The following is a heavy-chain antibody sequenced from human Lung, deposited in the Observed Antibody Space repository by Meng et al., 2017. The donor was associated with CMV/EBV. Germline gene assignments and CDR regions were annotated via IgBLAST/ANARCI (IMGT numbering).Heavy chain of an antibody. CDR2: VVYSGPT. D-gene: IGHD1-14*01. CDR3: ARHHHSPTFDY. J-gene: IGHJ4*02. Sequence: LQESGPGLVTPSESLSLCCTCAGGSISSSSYYWAWIRQPPGEGLEWIGSVVYSGPTYYTSSLKSRVSISVDTSKNQFSLKLSSVTAADTAVYYCARHHHSPTFDYWGQGTLVTVSS. CDR1: GGSISSSSYY. V-gene: IGHV4-39*01.